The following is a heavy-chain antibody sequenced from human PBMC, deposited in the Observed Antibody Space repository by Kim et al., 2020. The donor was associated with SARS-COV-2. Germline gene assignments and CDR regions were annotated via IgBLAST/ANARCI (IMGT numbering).Heavy chain of an antibody. V-gene: IGHV7-4-1*02. J-gene: IGHJ6*03. CDR2: INTNTGNP. CDR3: ARDYIWRIGGSYYYYYMDV. Sequence: ASVKVSCKASGYTFTSYAMNWVRQAPGQGLEWMGWINTNTGNPTYAQGFTGRFVFSLDTSVSTAYLQISSLKAEDTAVYYCARDYIWRIGGSYYYYYMDVWGKGPPVTVSS. CDR1: GYTFTSYA. D-gene: IGHD3-16*01.